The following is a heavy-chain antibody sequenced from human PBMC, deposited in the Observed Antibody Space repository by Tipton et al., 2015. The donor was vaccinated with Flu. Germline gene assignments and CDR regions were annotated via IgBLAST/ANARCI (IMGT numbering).Heavy chain of an antibody. CDR2: IYYSGST. CDR3: ARDVAELELLGCYGMDV. V-gene: IGHV4-61*01. J-gene: IGHJ6*02. CDR1: GGSVSSGSYY. Sequence: TLSLTCTVSGGSVSSGSYYWSWIRQPPGKGLEWIGYIYYSGSTNYNPSLKSRVTISVDTSKNQFSLKLSSVTAADTAVYYCARDVAELELLGCYGMDVWGQGTTVTVSS. D-gene: IGHD1-7*01.